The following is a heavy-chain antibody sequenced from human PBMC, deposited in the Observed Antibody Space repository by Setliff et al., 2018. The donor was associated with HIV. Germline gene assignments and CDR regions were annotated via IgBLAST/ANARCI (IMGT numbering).Heavy chain of an antibody. CDR1: GGAFSSYA. V-gene: IGHV1-69*04. Sequence: ASVKVSCKASGGAFSSYAISWVRQAPGQGLEWMGRVIPIFDRSHYAEKFQGRVTMTADKSTSTAYMDLRSLRSEDTALYYCAQDQSFDSRGWYSYFDSWGQGTPVTVSS. CDR3: AQDQSFDSRGWYSYFDS. J-gene: IGHJ4*02. D-gene: IGHD6-19*01. CDR2: VIPIFDRS.